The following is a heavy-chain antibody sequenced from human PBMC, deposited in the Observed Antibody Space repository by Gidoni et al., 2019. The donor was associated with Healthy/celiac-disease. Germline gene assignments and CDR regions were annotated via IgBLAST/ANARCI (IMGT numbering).Heavy chain of an antibody. D-gene: IGHD2-2*01. Sequence: EVQLLESGGGLVQPGGSLRRSCAASGFTFSSYAMSWVRQAPGKGLEWVSAISGSGGSTYYADSVKGRFTISRDNSKNTLYLQMNSLRAEETAVYYCAKATTDQLLFIYYYGMDVWGQGTTVTVSS. J-gene: IGHJ6*02. CDR3: AKATTDQLLFIYYYGMDV. CDR2: ISGSGGST. V-gene: IGHV3-23*01. CDR1: GFTFSSYA.